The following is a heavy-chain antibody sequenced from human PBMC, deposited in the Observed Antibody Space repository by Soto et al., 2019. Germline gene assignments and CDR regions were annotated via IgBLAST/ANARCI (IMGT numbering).Heavy chain of an antibody. CDR1: GYIFTSYW. CDR3: ASTTNRAKYYYGMDV. Sequence: GESLKISCKGSGYIFTSYWIGWVRQMPGKGLECMGIIYPGDSDTRYSPSFQGQVTISADKYISTAYLQRSSLKASHKAMYYSASTTNRAKYYYGMDVWGQGNTVTVSS. V-gene: IGHV5-51*01. J-gene: IGHJ6*02. D-gene: IGHD1-1*01. CDR2: IYPGDSDT.